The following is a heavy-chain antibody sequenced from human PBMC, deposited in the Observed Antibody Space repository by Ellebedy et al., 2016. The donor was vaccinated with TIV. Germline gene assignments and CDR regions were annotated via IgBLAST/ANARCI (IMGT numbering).Heavy chain of an antibody. D-gene: IGHD5-24*01. CDR1: GFTLSSYA. V-gene: IGHV3-23*01. Sequence: GESLKISCAASGFTLSSYATSWVRQAPRKGLEWVAANSGTGYRADYADSLKGRFTISRDNSKNTLYLQMSSLTVEDTAIYYCVRDGYNDIPFDCWGQGTLVTVSS. CDR2: NSGTGYRA. J-gene: IGHJ4*02. CDR3: VRDGYNDIPFDC.